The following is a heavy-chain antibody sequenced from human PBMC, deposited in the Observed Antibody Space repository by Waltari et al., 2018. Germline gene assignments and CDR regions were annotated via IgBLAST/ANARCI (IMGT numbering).Heavy chain of an antibody. CDR3: ARTVAGTEGIDWFDP. V-gene: IGHV4-38-2*01. Sequence: QVQLQESGPGLVKPSETLSLTCAVSGYSISSGYYWGWIRQPPGKGLEWIGSIYHSGSTYYNPSLKSRVTISVDTSKNQFSLKLSSVTAADTAVYYCARTVAGTEGIDWFDPWGQGTLVTVSS. J-gene: IGHJ5*02. CDR1: GYSISSGYY. CDR2: IYHSGST. D-gene: IGHD6-19*01.